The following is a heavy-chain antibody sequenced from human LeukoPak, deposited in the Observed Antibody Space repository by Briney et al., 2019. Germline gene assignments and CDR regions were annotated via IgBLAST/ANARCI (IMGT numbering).Heavy chain of an antibody. CDR1: GGSISSGGYS. Sequence: SETLSLTCAVSGGSISSGGYSWSWIRQPPGKGLEWIGYIYHSGSTYYNPSLKSRVTISVDRSKNQFSLKLSSVTAADTAVYYCARGVTSTLYYYYGMDVWGQGTTVTVSS. CDR2: IYHSGST. CDR3: ARGVTSTLYYYYGMDV. D-gene: IGHD4-17*01. J-gene: IGHJ6*02. V-gene: IGHV4-30-2*01.